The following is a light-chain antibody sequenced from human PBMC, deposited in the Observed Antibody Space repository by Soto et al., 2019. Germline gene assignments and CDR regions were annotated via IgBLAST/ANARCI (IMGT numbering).Light chain of an antibody. CDR1: QSVSNW. CDR3: QHYNSYSEA. CDR2: QAS. Sequence: DIQATQSPSTLSASVGDRVTITCRTSQSVSNWLAWYQQKPGKAPKLLIHQASSLASGVPSRFSGSGSGTEFTLTISSLQPDDFATYYCQHYNSYSEAFGQGTKVDI. V-gene: IGKV1-5*03. J-gene: IGKJ1*01.